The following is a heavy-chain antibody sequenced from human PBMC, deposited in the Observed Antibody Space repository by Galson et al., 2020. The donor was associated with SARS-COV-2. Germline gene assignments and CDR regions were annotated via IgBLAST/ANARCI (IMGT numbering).Heavy chain of an antibody. Sequence: VGSLRLSCLVSGFPYNSYTMNWVRQAPGKGLEWVSAISSGSDYIYNADSVKGRFTISRDNAKNSLYLQMNSLKAEDTAVYFCAREASWAMFAMDVWGQGTTVTVSS. V-gene: IGHV3-21*01. J-gene: IGHJ6*02. CDR3: AREASWAMFAMDV. CDR1: GFPYNSYT. D-gene: IGHD3-10*02. CDR2: ISSGSDYI.